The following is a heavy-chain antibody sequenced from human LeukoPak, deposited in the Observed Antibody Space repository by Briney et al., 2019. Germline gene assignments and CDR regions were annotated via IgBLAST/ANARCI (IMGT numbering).Heavy chain of an antibody. J-gene: IGHJ4*02. Sequence: PSETLSLTCTVSGGSISSYYWSWIRQPPGKGLEWIGYIYYSGSTNYNPSLKSRVTISVDTSKNQFSLKLSSVTAADTAVYYCARVSPGRQYYFDYWGQGTLVTVSS. CDR1: GGSISSYY. CDR2: IYYSGST. CDR3: ARVSPGRQYYFDY. V-gene: IGHV4-59*01. D-gene: IGHD2-8*02.